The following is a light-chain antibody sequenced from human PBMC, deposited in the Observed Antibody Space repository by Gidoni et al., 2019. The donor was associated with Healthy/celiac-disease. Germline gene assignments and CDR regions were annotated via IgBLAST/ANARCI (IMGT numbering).Light chain of an antibody. CDR2: GAS. Sequence: EIVLTQSPGTLSLSPGERATLSCRASQSVSSSYLAWYQQKPGQAPRLLIYGASSRATGIPDRVSGSGSGTDFTLTISRLEPEDFAVYYCQQYGSSPYTFGQXTKLEIK. CDR1: QSVSSSY. J-gene: IGKJ2*01. CDR3: QQYGSSPYT. V-gene: IGKV3-20*01.